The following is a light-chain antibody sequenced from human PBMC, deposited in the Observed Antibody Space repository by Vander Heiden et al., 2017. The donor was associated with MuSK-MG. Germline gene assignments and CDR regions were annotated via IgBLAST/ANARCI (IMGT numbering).Light chain of an antibody. CDR1: ISNIGSNN. CDR3: AAWDDSMNVHWV. Sequence: QSVLTQPPSASGTHGQRVTISCSGSISNIGSNNVNWYQQLPGTAPNLLIYSNNQRPSGVPYLFSCSKSGTSASTAISGLQSEDEADDYCAAWDDSMNVHWVFGGGTKLTVL. CDR2: SNN. V-gene: IGLV1-44*01. J-gene: IGLJ3*02.